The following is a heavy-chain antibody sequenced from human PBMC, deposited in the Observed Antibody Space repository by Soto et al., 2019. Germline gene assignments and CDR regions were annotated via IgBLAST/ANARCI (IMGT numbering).Heavy chain of an antibody. CDR3: ARVRREGIAIAQMDV. J-gene: IGHJ6*02. D-gene: IGHD6-13*01. V-gene: IGHV3-21*01. CDR1: GFTFSDYT. Sequence: PGGSLRLSCAASGFTFSDYTMNWVRQAPGKGLEGGSSTTSSSIYKYYAASLKGRFTISRDNAKSSLYLQMNSLRAEDTAVYYCARVRREGIAIAQMDVWGQGTTVTVSS. CDR2: TTSSSIYK.